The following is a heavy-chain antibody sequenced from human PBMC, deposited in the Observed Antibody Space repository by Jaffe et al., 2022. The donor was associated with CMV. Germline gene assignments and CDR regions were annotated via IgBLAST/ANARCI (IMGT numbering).Heavy chain of an antibody. CDR3: ARDRVGTYIDY. Sequence: EVQLVESGGGVVQPGGSLRLSCVVSGFIFSDYSMNWVRQAPGKGLEWISYISGGSTTRYYADSIKGRFSISRDNVKNSLILQMNNLRDEDTAVYFCARDRVGTYIDYWGQGTLVTVSS. CDR1: GFIFSDYS. CDR2: ISGGSTTR. J-gene: IGHJ4*02. V-gene: IGHV3-48*02. D-gene: IGHD3-10*01.